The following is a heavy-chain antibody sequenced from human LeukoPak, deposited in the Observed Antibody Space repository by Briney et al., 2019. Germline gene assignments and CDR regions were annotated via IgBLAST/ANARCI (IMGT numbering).Heavy chain of an antibody. J-gene: IGHJ4*02. CDR2: IYTSGST. Sequence: PSQTLSLTCTVSGGSISSGSYYWSWIRQPAGKGLEWIGRIYTSGSTNYNPSLKSRVTISVDTSKNQFSLKLISVTAADTAVYYCARPRYSSSWYYFDYWGQGTLVTVSS. CDR1: GGSISSGSYY. CDR3: ARPRYSSSWYYFDY. V-gene: IGHV4-61*02. D-gene: IGHD6-13*01.